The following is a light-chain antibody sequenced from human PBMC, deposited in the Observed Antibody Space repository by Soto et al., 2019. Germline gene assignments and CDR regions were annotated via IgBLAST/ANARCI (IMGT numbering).Light chain of an antibody. CDR2: DAV. Sequence: EIVLTQSPGTLSLSPGEGATLSCRASQSVTGTNLAWYQQRAGQAPRLLIYDAVRRATGIPDRFSGSGSGTDFTLTISRLEPEDFALYYCHQYGSSLGTFGQGTKVEIK. V-gene: IGKV3-20*01. J-gene: IGKJ2*01. CDR3: HQYGSSLGT. CDR1: QSVTGTN.